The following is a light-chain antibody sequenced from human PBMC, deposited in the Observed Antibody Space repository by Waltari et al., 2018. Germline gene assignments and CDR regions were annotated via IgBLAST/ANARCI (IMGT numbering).Light chain of an antibody. CDR1: QTIDY. CDR3: QPNYDTPRT. Sequence: QMTQSPSSLSASVGDRVPNTCRASQTIDYLSWYQQKPGEAPKLLIYETSTLQSGVPTRFSGSKFGTTFILTISSLQPEDFATYFCQPNYDTPRTFGQGTKVDIK. CDR2: ETS. J-gene: IGKJ2*02. V-gene: IGKV1-39*01.